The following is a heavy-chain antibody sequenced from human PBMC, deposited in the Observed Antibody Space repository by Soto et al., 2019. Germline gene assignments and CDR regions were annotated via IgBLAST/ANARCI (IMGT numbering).Heavy chain of an antibody. J-gene: IGHJ6*02. V-gene: IGHV3-30*18. D-gene: IGHD3-10*01. CDR1: GFTFSSYG. CDR2: ISYDGSNK. CDR3: AKDLLWFGELSQYIYYYYGMDV. Sequence: GGSLRLSCAASGFTFSSYGMHWVRQAPGKGLEWVAVISYDGSNKYYADSVKGRFTISRDNSKNTLYLQMNSLRAEDTAVYYCAKDLLWFGELSQYIYYYYGMDVWGQGTTVTVSS.